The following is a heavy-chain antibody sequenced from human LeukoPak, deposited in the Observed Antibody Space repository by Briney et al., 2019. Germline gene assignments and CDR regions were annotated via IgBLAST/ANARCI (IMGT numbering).Heavy chain of an antibody. CDR2: IDATSGTI. J-gene: IGHJ4*02. V-gene: IGHV3-48*04. CDR1: GFTFSKYA. CDR3: ARDATVGVPGTLYFDH. Sequence: GGSLRLSCAASGFTFSKYAMSWVRQAPGKGLEWVSYIDATSGTIHYGDSVKGRFTISRDNAKNALYLQMNSLRVEDTAVYYCARDATVGVPGTLYFDHWGQGILVTVSS. D-gene: IGHD6-19*01.